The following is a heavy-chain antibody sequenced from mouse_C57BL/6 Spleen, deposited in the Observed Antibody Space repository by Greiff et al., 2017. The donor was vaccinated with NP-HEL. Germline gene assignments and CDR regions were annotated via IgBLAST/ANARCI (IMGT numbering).Heavy chain of an antibody. D-gene: IGHD4-1*02. V-gene: IGHV1-64*01. CDR2: IHPNSGST. Sequence: QVQLKQPGAELVKPGASVKLSCKASGYTFTSYWMHWVKQRPGQGLEWIGMIHPNSGSTNYNEKFKSKATLTVDKSSSTAYMQLSSLTSEDSAVYYCARAEAVSTGFWFAYWGQGTLVTVSA. CDR1: GYTFTSYW. J-gene: IGHJ3*01. CDR3: ARAEAVSTGFWFAY.